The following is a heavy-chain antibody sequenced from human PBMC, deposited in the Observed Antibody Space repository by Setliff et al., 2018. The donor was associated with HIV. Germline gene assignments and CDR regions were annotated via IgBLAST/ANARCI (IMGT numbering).Heavy chain of an antibody. CDR2: IYYSGST. CDR1: GGSISSSSYY. CDR3: ARQITMVRGVYQPYYYYYMDV. D-gene: IGHD3-10*01. V-gene: IGHV4-39*01. Sequence: ETLSLTCTVSGGSISSSSYYWGWIRQPPGKGLEWIGSIYYSGSTNYNPSLKSRVTISVDTSKNQFSLKLSSVTAADTAVYYCARQITMVRGVYQPYYYYYMDVWGKGTTVTVSS. J-gene: IGHJ6*03.